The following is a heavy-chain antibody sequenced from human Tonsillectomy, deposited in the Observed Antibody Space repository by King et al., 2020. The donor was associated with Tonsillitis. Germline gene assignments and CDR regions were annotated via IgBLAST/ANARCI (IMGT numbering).Heavy chain of an antibody. D-gene: IGHD2-21*02. CDR2: IYHSGNT. V-gene: IGHV4-38-2*01. J-gene: IGHJ4*02. CDR1: GYSISSDYY. CDR3: ARGAVTASHDY. Sequence: VQLQESGPGLVKPSETLSLTCAVSGYSISSDYYWGWIRQPPRKGLEWIGAIYHSGNTYYNPSLKSRVTISVDTSKNQFSLKLSSVTAADTAVYYCARGAVTASHDYWGQGTLVTVSS.